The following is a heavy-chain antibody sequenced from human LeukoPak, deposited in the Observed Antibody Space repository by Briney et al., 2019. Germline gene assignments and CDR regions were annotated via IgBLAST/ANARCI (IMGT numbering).Heavy chain of an antibody. J-gene: IGHJ4*02. V-gene: IGHV3-7*01. Sequence: GESLRLSCAASGFSFSNNWMTWVRQAAGKGLEWVANIKADGSDKYYVDSVKGRFTVSRDNAKNSLYLQMNSLRAEDTAIYYCARDFDWGQGTLVTVSS. CDR1: GFSFSNNW. CDR3: ARDFD. CDR2: IKADGSDK.